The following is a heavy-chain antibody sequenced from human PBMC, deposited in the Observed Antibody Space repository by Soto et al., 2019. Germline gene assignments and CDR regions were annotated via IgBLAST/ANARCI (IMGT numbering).Heavy chain of an antibody. V-gene: IGHV4-34*01. Sequence: QVQLQQWGAGLSKPSETLSLTCAVYGGSFSGYYWSWIRQPPGKGLEWIGEINHSGSTNYNPSLKSRVTISVDTSKNQFSLKLSAVTAADTAVYYCARVRKNIAAAGTYFDYWGQGTLVTVSS. CDR2: INHSGST. CDR1: GGSFSGYY. D-gene: IGHD6-13*01. J-gene: IGHJ4*02. CDR3: ARVRKNIAAAGTYFDY.